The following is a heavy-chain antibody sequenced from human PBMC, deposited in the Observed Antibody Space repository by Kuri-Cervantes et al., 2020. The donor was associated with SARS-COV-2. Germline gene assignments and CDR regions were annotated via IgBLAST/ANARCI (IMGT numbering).Heavy chain of an antibody. CDR3: AKVGLSFDY. V-gene: IGHV3-23*01. D-gene: IGHD2/OR15-2a*01. CDR1: GFTFSSFA. Sequence: LSLTCAASGFTFSSFAMSWVRQAPGKGLEWVSSISGSGVGTYYADSVKGRFTISRDNSKNTLYLQMNSLRAEDSALYYCAKVGLSFDYRGQGTLVTVSS. CDR2: ISGSGVGT. J-gene: IGHJ4*02.